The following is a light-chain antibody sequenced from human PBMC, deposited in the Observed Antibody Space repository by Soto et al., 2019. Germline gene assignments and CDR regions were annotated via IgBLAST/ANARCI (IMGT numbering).Light chain of an antibody. Sequence: QAVLTQPPSVSGAQGRTITISCTGSSSKIGAGYDVHWYQQLPGRAPKLLIYGNNNRPSGVPDRFSGSKSGTSVSLAITGLRGEDEADYHCQSYDSSLTNAVFGGGTHLTVL. CDR1: SSKIGAGYD. V-gene: IGLV1-40*01. CDR2: GNN. J-gene: IGLJ2*01. CDR3: QSYDSSLTNAV.